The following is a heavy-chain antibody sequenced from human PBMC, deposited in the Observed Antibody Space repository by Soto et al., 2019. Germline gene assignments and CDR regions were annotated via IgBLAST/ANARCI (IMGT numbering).Heavy chain of an antibody. CDR2: IIPIFGTA. CDR3: ARDLGSGWYNY. D-gene: IGHD6-19*01. J-gene: IGHJ4*02. V-gene: IGHV1-69*01. CDR1: GGTFSSYA. Sequence: QVQLVQSGAEVNKPGSSVNVSCKASGGTFSSYAISWVRQAPVQGLEWMGGIIPIFGTANYAQNFQGRVTIAADESTNTAYMELSSLRSEDTAVYYCARDLGSGWYNYWGQGTLVTVSS.